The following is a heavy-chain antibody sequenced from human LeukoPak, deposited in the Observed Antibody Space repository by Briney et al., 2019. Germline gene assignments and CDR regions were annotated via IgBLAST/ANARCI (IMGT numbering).Heavy chain of an antibody. CDR1: GFTFSDYW. J-gene: IGHJ4*02. CDR2: IKQDESEK. CDR3: ARSPSCSSASCYTNY. D-gene: IGHD2-2*02. Sequence: PGGSLRLSCAASGFTFSDYWMSWVRQAPGKGLEWVANIKQDESEKYYVGSVKGRFTISRDNAKNSLDLQMNSLRADDTAVYYCARSPSCSSASCYTNYWGQGTLVTVSS. V-gene: IGHV3-7*01.